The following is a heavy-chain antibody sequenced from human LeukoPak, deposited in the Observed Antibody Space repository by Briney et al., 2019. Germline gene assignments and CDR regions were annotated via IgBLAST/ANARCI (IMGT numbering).Heavy chain of an antibody. D-gene: IGHD3-9*01. CDR1: GFTVSSNY. J-gene: IGHJ5*02. CDR2: IYSGGST. V-gene: IGHV3-66*02. Sequence: GGSLRLSCAASGFTVSSNYMSWVRQAPGKGLEWVSVIYSGGSTYYADSVKGRFTISRDNSKNTLYLQMNSLRAEHTAVYYYARNYDILTGYSQFDPWGQGTLVTVSS. CDR3: ARNYDILTGYSQFDP.